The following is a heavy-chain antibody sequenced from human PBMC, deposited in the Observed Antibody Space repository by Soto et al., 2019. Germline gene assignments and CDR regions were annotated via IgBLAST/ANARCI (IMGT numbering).Heavy chain of an antibody. D-gene: IGHD6-6*01. J-gene: IGHJ4*02. Sequence: QVQLQESGPGLVKPSETLSLTCTVSGGSISSYYWSWIRQPPGKGLEWIGYIYYSGSTNYNPSLKSRVTISVDTSKNQFSLKLSSVTAADTAVYYCARQPEDSGPDFFDYWGQGTLVTVSS. CDR3: ARQPEDSGPDFFDY. CDR2: IYYSGST. CDR1: GGSISSYY. V-gene: IGHV4-59*08.